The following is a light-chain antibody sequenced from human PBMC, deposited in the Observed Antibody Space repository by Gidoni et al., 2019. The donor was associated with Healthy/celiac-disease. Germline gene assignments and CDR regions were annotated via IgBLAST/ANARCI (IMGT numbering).Light chain of an antibody. Sequence: AIRITHAPSSLSASTGDRVTLTCRAKQGISSYLAWYQQKPGKAPTLLIYAASTLQSGVPSRFSGSGAGTDFILPISCLQSEDFATYYCQQYYSYPFTFGPWAKVDIK. CDR1: QGISSY. J-gene: IGKJ3*01. CDR2: AAS. V-gene: IGKV1-8*01. CDR3: QQYYSYPFT.